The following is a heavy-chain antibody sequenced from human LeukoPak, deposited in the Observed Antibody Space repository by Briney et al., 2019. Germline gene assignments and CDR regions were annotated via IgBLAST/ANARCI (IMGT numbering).Heavy chain of an antibody. Sequence: QSGGSLRLSCAAPGFTFSSHWMIWVRQAPGKGLEWVANIKQDGSEKYYVDSVKGRFTISRDNAKNSLYLQMNSLRADDTAVYYCARAVDDYVWGSYRPPVHWGQGTLVTVSS. D-gene: IGHD3-16*02. V-gene: IGHV3-7*05. CDR2: IKQDGSEK. CDR3: ARAVDDYVWGSYRPPVH. CDR1: GFTFSSHW. J-gene: IGHJ4*02.